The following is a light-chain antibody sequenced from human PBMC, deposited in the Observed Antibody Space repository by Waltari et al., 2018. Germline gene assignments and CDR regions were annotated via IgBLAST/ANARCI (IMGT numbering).Light chain of an antibody. Sequence: QPALTQPASVSGPPEQSITISCPGTTSDVGNYALVPCYQHPPGKAPKPRIWEFIKRPSGVSSRFSGSKSGSTASLIISGLQPDDEADYYCCSYAGRGTYVFGSGTKVTVL. J-gene: IGLJ1*01. CDR2: EFI. CDR3: CSYAGRGTYV. CDR1: TSDVGNYAL. V-gene: IGLV2-23*02.